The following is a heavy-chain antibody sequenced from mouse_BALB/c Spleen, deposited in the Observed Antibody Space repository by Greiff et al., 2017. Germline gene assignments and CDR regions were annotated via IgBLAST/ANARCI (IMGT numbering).Heavy chain of an antibody. Sequence: VHVKQSGTVLARPGASVKMSCKASGYTFTSYWMHWVKQRPGQGLEWIGAIYPGNSDTSYNQKFKGKAKLTAVTSTSTAYMELSSLTNEDSAVYYCTSYYGKFPAWFAYWGQGTLVTVSA. CDR3: TSYYGKFPAWFAY. V-gene: IGHV1-5*01. CDR2: IYPGNSDT. J-gene: IGHJ3*01. D-gene: IGHD2-10*01. CDR1: GYTFTSYW.